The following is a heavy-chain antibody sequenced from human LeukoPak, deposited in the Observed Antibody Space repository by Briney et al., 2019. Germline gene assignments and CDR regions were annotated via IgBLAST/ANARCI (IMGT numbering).Heavy chain of an antibody. CDR2: ISGSGGST. CDR1: GFTVSTYA. D-gene: IGHD6-6*01. J-gene: IGHJ6*03. V-gene: IGHV3-23*01. Sequence: GGSLRLSCAASGFTVSTYAMSWVRQAPGKGLEWVSGISGSGGSTYYADSVKGRFTISRDNAKNSLYLQMNSLRAEDTAVYYCARDYSSSPYYYYYMDVWGKGTTVTVSS. CDR3: ARDYSSSPYYYYYMDV.